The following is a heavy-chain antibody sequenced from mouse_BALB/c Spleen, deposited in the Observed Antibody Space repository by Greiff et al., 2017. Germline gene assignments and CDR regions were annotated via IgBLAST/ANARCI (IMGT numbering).Heavy chain of an antibody. CDR1: GYTFTSYW. CDR3: TRESLLTFDY. CDR2: IYPGSGST. D-gene: IGHD2-12*01. V-gene: IGHV1S22*01. Sequence: LQQPGSELVRPGASVKLSCKASGYTFTSYWMHWVKQRHGQGLEWIGHIYPGSGSTNYDEKFKSKGTLTVDTSSSTAYMHLSSLTSEDSAVYYCTRESLLTFDYWGQGTTLTVSS. J-gene: IGHJ2*01.